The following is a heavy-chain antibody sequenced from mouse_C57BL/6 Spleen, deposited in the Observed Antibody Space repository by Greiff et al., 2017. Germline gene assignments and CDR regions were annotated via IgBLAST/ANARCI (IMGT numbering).Heavy chain of an antibody. V-gene: IGHV2-2*01. CDR1: GFSLTSYG. CDR3: AILTGTDGYYFDY. CDR2: IWSGGST. J-gene: IGHJ2*01. D-gene: IGHD4-1*01. Sequence: VQLVESGPGLVQPSQSLSITCTVSGFSLTSYGVHWVRQSPGKGLEWLGVIWSGGSTDYNAAFISRLSISKDNSKSQFFFKMNSLQADDTAIYYCAILTGTDGYYFDYWGQGTTLTVSS.